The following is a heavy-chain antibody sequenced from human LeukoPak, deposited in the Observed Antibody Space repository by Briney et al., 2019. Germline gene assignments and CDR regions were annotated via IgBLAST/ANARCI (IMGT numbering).Heavy chain of an antibody. CDR2: IYYSGSN. D-gene: IGHD6-25*01. CDR3: ASGKSGY. J-gene: IGHJ4*02. CDR1: GGSISSGDYC. V-gene: IGHV4-30-4*08. Sequence: SETLSLTCTVSGGSISSGDYCWSWIRPPPGKGLEWNGYIYYSGSNYYNPSLTSRVTISVDTSKNQIPLKLSSVTAADTAVYYGASGKSGYWGQGTLVTVSS.